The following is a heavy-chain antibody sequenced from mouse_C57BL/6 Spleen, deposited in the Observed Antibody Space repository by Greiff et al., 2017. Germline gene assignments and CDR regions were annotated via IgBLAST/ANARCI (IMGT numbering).Heavy chain of an antibody. CDR3: ARAGDYSTYYY. D-gene: IGHD5-1*01. CDR1: GYTFTDYY. J-gene: IGHJ2*01. V-gene: IGHV1-26*01. Sequence: EVQLQQPGPELVKPGSSVKISCKASGYTFTDYYMDWVKQSPGKSLEWIGDINPNDGGTRYNHKFKGKATLTVDKSSSTAYMELRSLTSEDAADYYSARAGDYSTYYYWGQGTTLTVSS. CDR2: INPNDGGT.